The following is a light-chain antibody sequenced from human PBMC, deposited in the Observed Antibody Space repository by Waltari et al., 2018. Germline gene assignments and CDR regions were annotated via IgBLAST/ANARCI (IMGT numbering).Light chain of an antibody. CDR2: DVT. V-gene: IGLV2-14*03. CDR3: SSYTSTSARV. J-gene: IGLJ3*02. Sequence: QSALTQPASVSGSPRQSITISCTGTSSDVGGYDYVSWYQQHPGKAPKLIIYDVTSRPSGVSNRFSGSKSVNTASLTISGLQAEDEADYYCSSYTSTSARVFGGGTKVTVL. CDR1: SSDVGGYDY.